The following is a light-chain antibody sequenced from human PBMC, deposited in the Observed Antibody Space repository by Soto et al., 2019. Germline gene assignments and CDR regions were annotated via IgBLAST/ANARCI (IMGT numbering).Light chain of an antibody. CDR3: QKYNSAPLT. Sequence: DIQLTQSPSFLSASVGDRVTITCRASQSISSYLNWYQQKPGKAPNLLMYAASSLQSGVPARFSGSGSGTDFTLTISSLQPEDVAAYYCQKYNSAPLTFGGGTKVDIK. V-gene: IGKV1-39*01. J-gene: IGKJ4*01. CDR2: AAS. CDR1: QSISSY.